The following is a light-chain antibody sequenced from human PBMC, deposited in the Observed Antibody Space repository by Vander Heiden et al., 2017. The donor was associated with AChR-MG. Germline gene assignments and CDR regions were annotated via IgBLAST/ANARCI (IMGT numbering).Light chain of an antibody. Sequence: DIQMTQSPSSLSASVGDRVTITCRASQGISSYLNWYQQKPGKAPELLIYGASTLQSGVPSRFSGSGSGTDFTLTISSVQPEDFSTYYCQQSYNTPYTFGPGTKLDMK. V-gene: IGKV1-39*01. CDR2: GAS. CDR1: QGISSY. J-gene: IGKJ2*01. CDR3: QQSYNTPYT.